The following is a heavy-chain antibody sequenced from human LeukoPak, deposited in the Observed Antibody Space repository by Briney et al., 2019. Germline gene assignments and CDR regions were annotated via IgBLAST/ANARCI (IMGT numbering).Heavy chain of an antibody. D-gene: IGHD6-19*01. V-gene: IGHV1-2*02. Sequence: ASVKVSCKASGYTFTGYYMHWVRQAPGQGLAWMGWINPNSGGTNYAQKFQGRVTMTRDTSISTAYMEPSRLRSDDTAVYYCARDRTRTGYSSGWYHDYWGQGTLVTVSS. CDR3: ARDRTRTGYSSGWYHDY. CDR1: GYTFTGYY. J-gene: IGHJ4*02. CDR2: INPNSGGT.